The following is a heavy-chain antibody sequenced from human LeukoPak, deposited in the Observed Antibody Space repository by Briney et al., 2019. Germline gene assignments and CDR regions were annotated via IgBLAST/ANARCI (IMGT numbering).Heavy chain of an antibody. V-gene: IGHV4-59*01. CDR2: MYNRGST. D-gene: IGHD6-19*01. J-gene: IGHJ4*02. CDR3: ARAEKAVTGTLDY. Sequence: SETLSLTCTVSGDSISNYYWSWIRQSPGKELEWIGYMYNRGSTIYNPSLKSRVTISTYTSKNQFSLRLTSVPAAETAVYYCARAEKAVTGTLDYWGQGTLITVSS. CDR1: GDSISNYY.